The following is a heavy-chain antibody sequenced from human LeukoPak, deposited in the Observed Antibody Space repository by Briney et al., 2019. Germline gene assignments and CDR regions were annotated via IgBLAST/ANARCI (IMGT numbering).Heavy chain of an antibody. CDR2: IYYSGSP. V-gene: IGHV4-59*08. D-gene: IGHD3-10*01. J-gene: IGHJ4*02. Sequence: PSETLSLTCSVSGGSMSNYYWTWMRQPPGKGLEWVGYIYYSGSPNYNPSLKSRVTISVDTSKNQFSLKLSSVTAADTAAYYCARLRDYGSGTYYNDYWGQGTLVTVSS. CDR1: GGSMSNYY. CDR3: ARLRDYGSGTYYNDY.